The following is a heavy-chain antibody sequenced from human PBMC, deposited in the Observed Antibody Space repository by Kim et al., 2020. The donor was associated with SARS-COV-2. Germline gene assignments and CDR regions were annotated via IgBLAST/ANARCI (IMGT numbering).Heavy chain of an antibody. CDR1: GFTFSSYA. CDR2: INNNGDAT. V-gene: IGHV3-64D*06. CDR3: VKGRKVTLDYGMDV. Sequence: GGSLRLSCSASGFTFSSYAIHWFRLAPGKGLEYVSGINNNGDATYYADSVQGRFTISRDNSKNTLFLQMSILRAADTAVYYCVKGRKVTLDYGMDVWGQGTTVTVSS. J-gene: IGHJ6*02. D-gene: IGHD2-15*01.